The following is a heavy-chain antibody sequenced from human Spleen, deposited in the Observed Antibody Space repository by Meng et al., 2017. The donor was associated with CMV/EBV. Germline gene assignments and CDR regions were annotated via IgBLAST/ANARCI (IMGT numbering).Heavy chain of an antibody. D-gene: IGHD3-10*01. J-gene: IGHJ6*02. CDR1: GGSISSYY. CDR2: IYNSGNT. Sequence: SETLSLTCTVSGGSISSYYWSWIRQPPGKGLEWIGYIYNSGNTNYNPPPKSRVTISIDTSKNQFSLKLSSVTAADTAVYYCARDYITSYYYYGMDVWGQGTTVTVSS. V-gene: IGHV4-59*01. CDR3: ARDYITSYYYYGMDV.